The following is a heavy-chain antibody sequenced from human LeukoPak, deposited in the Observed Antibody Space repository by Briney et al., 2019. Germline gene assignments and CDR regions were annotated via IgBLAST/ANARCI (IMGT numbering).Heavy chain of an antibody. CDR3: ARVWHYYGSGSYYLGY. J-gene: IGHJ4*02. CDR1: GYTFTSYA. D-gene: IGHD3-10*01. V-gene: IGHV7-4-1*02. Sequence: ASVKVSCKASGYTFTSYAMNWVRQAPGQGLEWMGCINTNTGNPTYAQGFTGRFVFSLDTSVSTAYLQISSLKAEDTAVYYCARVWHYYGSGSYYLGYWGQGTLVTVSS. CDR2: INTNTGNP.